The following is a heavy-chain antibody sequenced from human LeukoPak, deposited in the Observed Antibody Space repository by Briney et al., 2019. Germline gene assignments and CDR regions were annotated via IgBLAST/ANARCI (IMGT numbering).Heavy chain of an antibody. CDR3: APATYYYDH. D-gene: IGHD2-2*01. J-gene: IGHJ4*02. Sequence: SVKVSFKASGYTFTSFYMHWVRPAPGQGLEWMGWINPNSGVTHSAQRFQGRVTMTGDPSISTAYMELRGLTSDDTAVYYCAPATYYYDHWGQGTLVTVSS. V-gene: IGHV1-2*02. CDR1: GYTFTSFY. CDR2: INPNSGVT.